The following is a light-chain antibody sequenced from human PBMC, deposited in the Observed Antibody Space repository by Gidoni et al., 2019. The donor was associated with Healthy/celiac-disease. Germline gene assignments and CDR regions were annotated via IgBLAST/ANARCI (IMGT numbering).Light chain of an antibody. CDR2: RNN. CDR1: SSNIGSNY. V-gene: IGLV1-47*01. Sequence: QSELTQPPSASGTPGQRVTISCSGSSSNIGSNYVYWYQQLPGTAPKLLIYRNNQRPSGVPDRFSGSKSGTSASLASSGLRSEDEADYYCAAWDDSLSGWVFGGGTKLTVL. J-gene: IGLJ3*02. CDR3: AAWDDSLSGWV.